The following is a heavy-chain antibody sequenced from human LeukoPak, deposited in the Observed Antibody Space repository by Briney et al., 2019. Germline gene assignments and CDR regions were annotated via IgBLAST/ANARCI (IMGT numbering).Heavy chain of an antibody. D-gene: IGHD1-7*01. Sequence: PGGSLRLSCSASGFTFSHYDMTWVRQAPGKGLDWVSSIHGGADIPSYADSVKGRFTISRDNSKNTLFLEMNSLRGEDTAVYYCGRDPNGNYIGAFEMWGPGTKVTVSS. CDR3: GRDPNGNYIGAFEM. CDR1: GFTFSHYD. J-gene: IGHJ3*02. V-gene: IGHV3-23*01. CDR2: IHGGADIP.